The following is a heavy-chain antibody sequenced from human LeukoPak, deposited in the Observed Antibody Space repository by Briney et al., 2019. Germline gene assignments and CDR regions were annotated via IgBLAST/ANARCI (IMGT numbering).Heavy chain of an antibody. CDR2: FDPEDGET. V-gene: IGHV1-24*01. Sequence: ASVKVSCKVSGYTLTELSMHWVRQAPGKGLEWMGGFDPEDGETIYAQKFQGRVTMTEDTSTDTAYMELSSLRSEDTAVYYCATVGGSGSSIDAFDIWGQGTMVTVSS. CDR3: ATVGGSGSSIDAFDI. D-gene: IGHD3-10*01. CDR1: GYTLTELS. J-gene: IGHJ3*02.